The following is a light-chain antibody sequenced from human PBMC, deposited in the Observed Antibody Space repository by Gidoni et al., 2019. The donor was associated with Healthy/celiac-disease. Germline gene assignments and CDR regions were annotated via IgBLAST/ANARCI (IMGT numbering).Light chain of an antibody. J-gene: IGKJ3*01. Sequence: DIQMTQSPSSLSASVGDRVTITCRASQSISSYLNLYQHKPGKAPKLLIYAASSLQRGVPSRFSGSGSGTDFTLTISSLQPDDFATYYCQQSYSTPGVTFGPGTKVDIK. V-gene: IGKV1-39*01. CDR2: AAS. CDR1: QSISSY. CDR3: QQSYSTPGVT.